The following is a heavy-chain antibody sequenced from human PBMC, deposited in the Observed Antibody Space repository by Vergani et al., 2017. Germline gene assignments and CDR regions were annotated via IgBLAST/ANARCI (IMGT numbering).Heavy chain of an antibody. CDR3: ARDYYDSSGYYYGFDY. CDR1: GGSISSYY. Sequence: QVQLQESGPGLVKPSETLSLTCTVSGGSISSYYWSWIRQPPGKGLEWIGYIYYSGSTNYTPSLKSRVTISVDTSKNQFSLNLSSVTAADTAVYYCARDYYDSSGYYYGFDYWGQGTLVTVSS. J-gene: IGHJ4*02. CDR2: IYYSGST. D-gene: IGHD3-22*01. V-gene: IGHV4-59*01.